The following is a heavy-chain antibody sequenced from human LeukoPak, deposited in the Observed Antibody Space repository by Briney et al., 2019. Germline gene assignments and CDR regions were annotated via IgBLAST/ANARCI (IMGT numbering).Heavy chain of an antibody. CDR3: AKDKGYSYFDY. J-gene: IGHJ4*02. CDR1: GFAFSSYG. D-gene: IGHD5-18*01. V-gene: IGHV3-30*18. CDR2: ISYDGSNK. Sequence: GRSLRLSCAASGFAFSSYGMHWVRQAPGKGLEWVAVISYDGSNKYHADSVKGRFTISRDNSKNTLYLQMNSLRAEDTAVYYCAKDKGYSYFDYWGQGTLVTVSS.